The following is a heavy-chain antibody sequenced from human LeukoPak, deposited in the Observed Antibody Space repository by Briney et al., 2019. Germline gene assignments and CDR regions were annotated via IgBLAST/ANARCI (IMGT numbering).Heavy chain of an antibody. CDR2: ISWNSGSI. Sequence: GGSLRLSCAASGFTFDDYAMHRVRQAPGKGLEWVSGISWNSGSIGYADSVKGRFTISRDNVKNSLYLQMNSLRAEDMALYYCAKGPVDTAMVDGFDIWGQGTMVTVSS. CDR1: GFTFDDYA. CDR3: AKGPVDTAMVDGFDI. V-gene: IGHV3-9*03. D-gene: IGHD5-18*01. J-gene: IGHJ3*02.